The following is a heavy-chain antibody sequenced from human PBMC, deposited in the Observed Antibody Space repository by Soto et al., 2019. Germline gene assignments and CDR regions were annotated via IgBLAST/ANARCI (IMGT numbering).Heavy chain of an antibody. D-gene: IGHD1-7*01. V-gene: IGHV1-69*06. Sequence: SVKVSCKASGGTFSSYAISWVRQAPGQGLEWMGGIIPIFGTANYAQKFQGRVTITADKSTSTAYMELSSLRSEDTAVYYCARDRVKLELFAAIDIWGQGTILTISS. J-gene: IGHJ3*02. CDR3: ARDRVKLELFAAIDI. CDR2: IIPIFGTA. CDR1: GGTFSSYA.